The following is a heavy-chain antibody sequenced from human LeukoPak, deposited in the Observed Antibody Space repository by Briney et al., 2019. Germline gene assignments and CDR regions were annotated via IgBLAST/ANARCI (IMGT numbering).Heavy chain of an antibody. J-gene: IGHJ4*02. V-gene: IGHV3-30*03. D-gene: IGHD3-10*01. CDR2: ISYDGSNK. Sequence: GGSLRLSCAASGFTFSSYGIHWVRQAPGKGLEWVAVISYDGSNKYYVDSVKGRFTISRDNAQNSLYLQMNSLRAEDTAVYYCARGGNYYGSGSYQEFDYWGQGTLVTVSS. CDR3: ARGGNYYGSGSYQEFDY. CDR1: GFTFSSYG.